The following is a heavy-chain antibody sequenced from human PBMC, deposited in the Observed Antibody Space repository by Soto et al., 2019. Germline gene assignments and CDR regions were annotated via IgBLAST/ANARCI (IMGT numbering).Heavy chain of an antibody. CDR1: GYTFTSYG. V-gene: IGHV1-18*01. J-gene: IGHJ4*02. CDR2: ISAYNGNT. Sequence: ASVKVSCKASGYTFTSYGISWVRQAPGQGLEWMGWISAYNGNTNYAQKLQGRVTMTTDTSTSTAYMELRSLRSDDTAVYYCARDFTMIVEGYYFDYWGQGXLVTVYS. CDR3: ARDFTMIVEGYYFDY. D-gene: IGHD3-22*01.